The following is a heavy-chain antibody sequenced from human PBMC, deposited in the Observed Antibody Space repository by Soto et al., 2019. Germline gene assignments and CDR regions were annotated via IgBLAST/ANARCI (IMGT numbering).Heavy chain of an antibody. CDR2: ISYDGSNK. D-gene: IGHD3-9*01. V-gene: IGHV3-30*18. J-gene: IGHJ4*02. CDR3: AKDGLPTIESYYFDY. Sequence: QVQLVESGGGVVQPGRSLRLSCAASGFTFSSYGMHWVRQAPGKGLEWVAVISYDGSNKYYAESVNGRFTIARDNSKNTLYMQMNSLRAEDTDVYYCAKDGLPTIESYYFDYWGQGTLVTVSS. CDR1: GFTFSSYG.